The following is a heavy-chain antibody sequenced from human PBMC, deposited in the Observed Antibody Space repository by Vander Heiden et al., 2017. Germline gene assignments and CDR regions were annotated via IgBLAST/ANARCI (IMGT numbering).Heavy chain of an antibody. J-gene: IGHJ4*02. CDR3: ARGPTVNYFDY. Sequence: QLQLQESGPGLVKPSETLSLTCTVSGGSISSSRYYWGWIRQPPGRGLEWIGTIYYSGTTYYNPFLKSRVTISVDTSKNQFSLNLNSVTAADTAVYYCARGPTVNYFDYWGQGTLVTVSS. V-gene: IGHV4-39*01. CDR2: IYYSGTT. D-gene: IGHD4-17*01. CDR1: GGSISSSRYY.